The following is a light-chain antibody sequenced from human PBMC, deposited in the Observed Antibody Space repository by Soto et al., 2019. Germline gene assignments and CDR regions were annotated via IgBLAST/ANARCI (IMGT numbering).Light chain of an antibody. Sequence: QSVLTQPTSVSGSPGQSIIISCTGTSSDVGNYNYVSWYQHHPGKAPKLMICDVSDRPSGVSNRFSGSKSGNTASLTISGRPAEDEAAYYCSSYTSGSTPWVFGTGTKVTVL. CDR3: SSYTSGSTPWV. CDR2: DVS. J-gene: IGLJ1*01. CDR1: SSDVGNYNY. V-gene: IGLV2-14*03.